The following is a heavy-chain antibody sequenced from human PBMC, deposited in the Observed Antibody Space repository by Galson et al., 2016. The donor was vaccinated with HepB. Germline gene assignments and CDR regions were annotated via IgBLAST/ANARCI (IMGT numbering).Heavy chain of an antibody. CDR1: GFTLSSYW. J-gene: IGHJ4*02. CDR3: ARRRSSGSHDY. Sequence: SLRLSCAASGFTLSSYWMRWVRQAPGKGLEWVANIKQDGSEEYYVDSVKGRFTISRDNAKNSLYLQMNSLRAEDTAVYYCARRRSSGSHDYWGQGTLVTVSS. V-gene: IGHV3-7*05. CDR2: IKQDGSEE. D-gene: IGHD3-10*01.